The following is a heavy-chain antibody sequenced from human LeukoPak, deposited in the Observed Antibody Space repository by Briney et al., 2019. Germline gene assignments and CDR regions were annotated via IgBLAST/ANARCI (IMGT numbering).Heavy chain of an antibody. CDR3: AREGSGGYYPHYYFEY. CDR2: MYYSGST. V-gene: IGHV4-39*07. Sequence: SETLSLTCTVSGGSISSSSCSWGWIRQPPGKGLEWIGTMYYSGSTYYHPSLKSRVTISVDTSKNQFSLKLSSVTAADTAVYYCAREGSGGYYPHYYFEYWGQGTLVTVFS. D-gene: IGHD3-22*01. CDR1: GGSISSSSCS. J-gene: IGHJ4*02.